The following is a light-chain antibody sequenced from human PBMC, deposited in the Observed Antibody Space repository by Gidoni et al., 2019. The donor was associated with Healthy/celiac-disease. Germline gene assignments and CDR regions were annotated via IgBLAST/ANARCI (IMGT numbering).Light chain of an antibody. V-gene: IGKV1-39*01. CDR1: QSISSY. J-gene: IGKJ1*01. CDR2: AAS. Sequence: DIQMTQSPSSLSASVGDRVTITCRASQSISSYLNWYQQKPGKAPKLLIYAASSLQSGVPSRFSGSGSGTDFTLTNSSLQPEDFATYYCQQSYSTPWTFXQXTKVEIK. CDR3: QQSYSTPWT.